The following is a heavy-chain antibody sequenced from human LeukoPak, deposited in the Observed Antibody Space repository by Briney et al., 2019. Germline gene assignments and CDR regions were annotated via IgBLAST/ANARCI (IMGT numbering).Heavy chain of an antibody. D-gene: IGHD3-22*01. CDR1: EFSVGSNY. V-gene: IGHV3-66*01. Sequence: GGSLRLSCAASEFSVGSNYMTWVRQAPGKGLEWVSLIYSGGSTYYADSVKGRFTISRDNSKNTLYLQMNSLRAEDTAVYYCARGRDYYDSSGYAFDIWGQGTMVTVSS. CDR2: IYSGGST. J-gene: IGHJ3*02. CDR3: ARGRDYYDSSGYAFDI.